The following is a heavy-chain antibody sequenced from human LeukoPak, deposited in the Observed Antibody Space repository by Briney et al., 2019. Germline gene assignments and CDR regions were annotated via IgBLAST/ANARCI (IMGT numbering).Heavy chain of an antibody. J-gene: IGHJ4*02. CDR3: AKDPRASSGY. V-gene: IGHV3-23*01. CDR2: FSISGDNT. Sequence: GGSLRLSCAASGFTFSSYAMSWVPKAPGKGLEWVSAFSISGDNTYYADSFKGRFTISRDNSKNTLYLQMNSLRVEDTALYYCAKDPRASSGYWGQGTQVTVSS. CDR1: GFTFSSYA. D-gene: IGHD6-6*01.